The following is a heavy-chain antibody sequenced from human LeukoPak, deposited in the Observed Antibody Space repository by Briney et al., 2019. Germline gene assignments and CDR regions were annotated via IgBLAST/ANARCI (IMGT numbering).Heavy chain of an antibody. Sequence: ASVTVSCKASNYIFETEGFSWVRQAPGQGLEWMGWTGGYNGNTNYAQKLQGRVTMTTDTSTSTAYMELRSLRSDDTAVYYCASGNCGGDCPFDYWGQGTLVTVSS. J-gene: IGHJ4*02. V-gene: IGHV1-18*01. CDR3: ASGNCGGDCPFDY. CDR1: NYIFETEG. D-gene: IGHD2-21*01. CDR2: TGGYNGNT.